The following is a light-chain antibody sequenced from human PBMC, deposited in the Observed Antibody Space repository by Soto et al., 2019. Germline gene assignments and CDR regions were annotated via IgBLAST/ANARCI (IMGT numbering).Light chain of an antibody. J-gene: IGKJ5*01. V-gene: IGKV1-5*03. CDR3: QQYGGSPIT. CDR1: QTISSW. Sequence: DIQMTQTPSTLSGSVGYIVTITCRASQTISSWLAWYQQKPGKAPKLLIYKASTLKSGVPSRFSGSGSGTDFTLTISRLEPEDFAVYLCQQYGGSPITFGQGTRLEIK. CDR2: KAS.